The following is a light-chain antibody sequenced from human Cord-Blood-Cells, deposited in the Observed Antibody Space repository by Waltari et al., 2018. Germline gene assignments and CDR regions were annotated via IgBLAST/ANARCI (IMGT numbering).Light chain of an antibody. CDR3: QQYGSSPRT. J-gene: IGKJ1*01. Sequence: DIVLTQSPGTLSLSPGQRATPSCRASQSVSSSYLAGYQQKPGQAPRLLIYGASSRATGIPDRFSGSGSGTDFTLTISRLEPEDFAVYYCQQYGSSPRTFGQGTKVEIK. CDR1: QSVSSSY. V-gene: IGKV3-20*01. CDR2: GAS.